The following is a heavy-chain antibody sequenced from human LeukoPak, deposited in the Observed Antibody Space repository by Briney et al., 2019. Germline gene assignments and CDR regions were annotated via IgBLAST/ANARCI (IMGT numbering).Heavy chain of an antibody. Sequence: AGGSLRLSCAASGLSFSSFAMSWVRQGPARGLEWVSSIRGNGDTFYADSVMGRFTLYSDSSRNTVYFQLNNLRVEDTAIYYCARASWVSTTDAVRWGQGTLVTVSS. D-gene: IGHD1-14*01. V-gene: IGHV3-23*01. CDR1: GLSFSSFA. J-gene: IGHJ4*02. CDR3: ARASWVSTTDAVR. CDR2: IRGNGDT.